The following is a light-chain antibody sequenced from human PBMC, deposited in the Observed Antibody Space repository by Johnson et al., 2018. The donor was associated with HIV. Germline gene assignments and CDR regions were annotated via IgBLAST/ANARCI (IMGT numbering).Light chain of an antibody. V-gene: IGLV1-51*01. CDR1: SSNIGNNY. Sequence: QLVLTQPPSVSAAPGQKVTISCSGSSSNIGNNYVSWYQQLTGTAPKLLIYDNNKRPSGIPDRLSGSKSGTSATLGITGLQTGDEADYYCGTWDSSLSAYFSGTGTKVTVL. J-gene: IGLJ1*01. CDR3: GTWDSSLSAYF. CDR2: DNN.